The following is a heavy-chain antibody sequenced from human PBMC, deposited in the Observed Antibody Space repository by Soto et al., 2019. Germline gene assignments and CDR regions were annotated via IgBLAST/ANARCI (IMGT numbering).Heavy chain of an antibody. CDR2: INHSGIN. V-gene: IGHV4-34*01. D-gene: IGHD4-17*01. CDR1: GGSFSDYH. Sequence: SETLSLTCAVYGGSFSDYHWSWIRQPPGKGLEWIGEINHSGINKYNPSLKSRVTISVDTSKNQFSLKLSSVTAADTAVYYCARGSTNDYGDSRYFDYWGHETLVTVSS. J-gene: IGHJ4*01. CDR3: ARGSTNDYGDSRYFDY.